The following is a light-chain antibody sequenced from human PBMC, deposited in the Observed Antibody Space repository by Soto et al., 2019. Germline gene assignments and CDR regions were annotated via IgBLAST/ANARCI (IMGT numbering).Light chain of an antibody. V-gene: IGKV3-15*01. CDR1: QSISSN. Sequence: DIVMTQSPATLSVSPGQRATLSCRASQSISSNLAWYQQKPGQATRLLIFRASTRAAGIPGRFSGSGSGTEFTLTISRRQSGYAAVYYCQQYNNWPPVFSFGTGTNVHIK. J-gene: IGKJ3*01. CDR3: QQYNNWPPVFS. CDR2: RAS.